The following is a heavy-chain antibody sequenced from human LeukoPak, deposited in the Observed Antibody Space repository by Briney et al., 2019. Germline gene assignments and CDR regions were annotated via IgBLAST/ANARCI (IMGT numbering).Heavy chain of an antibody. J-gene: IGHJ4*02. CDR2: IKEDGSEK. CDR1: GFTFSTYW. CDR3: ARDSSGYQ. Sequence: HPGGSLRLSCAASGFTFSTYWMSWVRQAPGKGLEWVANIKEDGSEKYYGDSVKGRFTISRDNAKNSLYLEMNSLRVEDTAVYYCARDSSGYQWGQRTLVTVSS. V-gene: IGHV3-7*01. D-gene: IGHD3-22*01.